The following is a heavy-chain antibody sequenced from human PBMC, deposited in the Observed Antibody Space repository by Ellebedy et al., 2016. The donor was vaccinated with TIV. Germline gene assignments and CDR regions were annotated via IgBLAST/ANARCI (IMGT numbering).Heavy chain of an antibody. V-gene: IGHV1-58*02. Sequence: SVKVSXKASGFTFTSSAMQWVRQARGQRLEWIGWIVVGSGNTNYAQKFQERVTITRDMSTSTAYMELSSLRSEDTAVYYCAAGDSHYDFWSGYYGYYYYYMDVWGKGTTVTVSS. CDR1: GFTFTSSA. CDR2: IVVGSGNT. J-gene: IGHJ6*03. CDR3: AAGDSHYDFWSGYYGYYYYYMDV. D-gene: IGHD3-3*01.